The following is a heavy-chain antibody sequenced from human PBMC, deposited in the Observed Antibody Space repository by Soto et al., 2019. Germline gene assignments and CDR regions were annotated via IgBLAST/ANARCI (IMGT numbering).Heavy chain of an antibody. CDR3: AKSRRGLRGVHYDDGMDV. J-gene: IGHJ6*02. CDR2: MNPNSGNT. V-gene: IGHV1-8*01. Sequence: QVQLVQSGAEVKKPGASVKVSCKASGYTFTSYDINWVRQATGQGLEWMGWMNPNSGNTGYAQKFQGRATMTRNTSIGPAYMELSSLRSEDTAVYYCAKSRRGLRGVHYDDGMDVWGQGTTVTVSS. D-gene: IGHD3-10*01. CDR1: GYTFTSYD.